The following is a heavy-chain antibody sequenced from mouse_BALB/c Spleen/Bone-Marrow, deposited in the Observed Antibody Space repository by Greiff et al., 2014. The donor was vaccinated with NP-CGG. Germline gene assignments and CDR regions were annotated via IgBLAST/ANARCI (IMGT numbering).Heavy chain of an antibody. CDR3: ARHRDAMDY. CDR2: ISSGGSYT. V-gene: IGHV5-6*01. Sequence: EVQLQQSGGDLVKPGGSLKLSCAASGFTFSSYGMSWVRQTPDKRLEWVATISSGGSYTYYPDSVKGRFTISRDNAKNTLYLQRSSLKAEDTAMYYCARHRDAMDYWGQGTSVAVSS. CDR1: GFTFSSYG. D-gene: IGHD3-3*01. J-gene: IGHJ4*01.